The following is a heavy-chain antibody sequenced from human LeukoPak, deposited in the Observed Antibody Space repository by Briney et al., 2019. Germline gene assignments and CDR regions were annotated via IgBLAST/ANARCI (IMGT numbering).Heavy chain of an antibody. CDR2: IYPGDSDT. CDR1: GCGFTSYW. CDR3: ARGSCSSTSCYTAFDI. Sequence: GEALKSSFKGSGCGFTSYWIGWVRPMPGKGGGWRGIIYPGDSDTRYSPSFQGQVTISADKSISTAYLQWSSLKASDTAMYYCARGSCSSTSCYTAFDIWGQGTMVTVSS. J-gene: IGHJ3*02. V-gene: IGHV5-51*01. D-gene: IGHD2-2*02.